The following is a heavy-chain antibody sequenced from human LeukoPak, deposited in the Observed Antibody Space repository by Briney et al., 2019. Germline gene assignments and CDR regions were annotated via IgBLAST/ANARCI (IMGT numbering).Heavy chain of an antibody. J-gene: IGHJ4*02. V-gene: IGHV5-51*01. CDR2: IYPGDSDT. D-gene: IGHD3-22*01. CDR1: GYDFTTHW. Sequence: GESLKISCQASGYDFTTHWIGWVRQVPGKGLEWMGIIYPGDSDTRYSPSFQGQVTISADKSIRTAYLQWGSLKASDTAMYFCATYGDYHFDGSGYFDYWGQGILVTVSS. CDR3: ATYGDYHFDGSGYFDY.